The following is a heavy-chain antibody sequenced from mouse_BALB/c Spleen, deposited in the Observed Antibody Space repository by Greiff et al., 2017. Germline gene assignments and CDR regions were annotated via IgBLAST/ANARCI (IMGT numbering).Heavy chain of an antibody. V-gene: IGHV1-9*01. CDR2: ILPGSGST. CDR1: GYTFSSYW. D-gene: IGHD2-4*01. Sequence: VQLVESGAELMKPGASVKISCKATGYTFSSYWIEWVKQRPGHGLEWIGEILPGSGSTNYNEKFKGKATFTADTSSNTAYMQLSSLTSEDSAVYYCARRGATMITTGFAYWGQGTLVTVSA. J-gene: IGHJ3*01. CDR3: ARRGATMITTGFAY.